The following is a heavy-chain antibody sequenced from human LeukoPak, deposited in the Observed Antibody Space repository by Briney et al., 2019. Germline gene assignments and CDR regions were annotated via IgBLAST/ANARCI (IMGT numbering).Heavy chain of an antibody. V-gene: IGHV3-7*01. CDR2: IKQDGSEK. Sequence: GGSLRLSCAASGFTFSSYWMSWVRQAPGKGLEWVASIKQDGSEKYYVDSVKGRFTISRDNAKNSLYLQMNSLRAEDTAVYYCARDRRGYSYRNWFDPWGQGTLVTVSS. CDR3: ARDRRGYSYRNWFDP. D-gene: IGHD5-18*01. J-gene: IGHJ5*02. CDR1: GFTFSSYW.